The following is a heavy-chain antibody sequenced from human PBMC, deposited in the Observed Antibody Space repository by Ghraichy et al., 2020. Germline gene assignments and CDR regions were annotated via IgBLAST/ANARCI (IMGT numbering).Heavy chain of an antibody. CDR1: GGSFSGYY. D-gene: IGHD6-19*01. CDR3: ARGVSEWLDYADY. V-gene: IGHV4-34*01. J-gene: IGHJ4*02. Sequence: GSLRLSCAVYGGSFSGYYWSWIRQPPGKGLEWIGEINHSGSTNYNPSLKSRVTISVDTSKNQFSLKLSSVTAADTAVYYCARGVSEWLDYADYWGQGTLVTVSS. CDR2: INHSGST.